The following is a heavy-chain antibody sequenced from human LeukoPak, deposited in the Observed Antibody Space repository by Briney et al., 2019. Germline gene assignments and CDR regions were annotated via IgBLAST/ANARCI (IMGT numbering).Heavy chain of an antibody. CDR3: ARRKSTMPEYYFDY. Sequence: PSETLSLTCTVSGGSVNSGSYYWSWIRQPPGKGLEWIGHVYYSGSTKYNPSLESRVTISEDTSKNHFSLQLTSVTAADTAVYYCARRKSTMPEYYFDYWGQGTLVTVSS. D-gene: IGHD2-2*01. CDR1: GGSVNSGSYY. V-gene: IGHV4-61*03. J-gene: IGHJ4*02. CDR2: VYYSGST.